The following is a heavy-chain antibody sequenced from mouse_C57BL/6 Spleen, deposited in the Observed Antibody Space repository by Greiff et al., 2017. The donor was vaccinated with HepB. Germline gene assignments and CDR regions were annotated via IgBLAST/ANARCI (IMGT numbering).Heavy chain of an antibody. D-gene: IGHD2-4*01. CDR3: AREYDYDPDY. CDR1: GYAFSSSW. J-gene: IGHJ2*01. V-gene: IGHV1-82*01. Sequence: VKLMESGPELVKPGASVKISCKASGYAFSSSWMNWVKQRPGKGLEWIGRIYPGDGDTNYNGKFKGKATLTADKSSSTAYMQLSSLTSEDSAVYFCAREYDYDPDYWGQGTTLTVSS. CDR2: IYPGDGDT.